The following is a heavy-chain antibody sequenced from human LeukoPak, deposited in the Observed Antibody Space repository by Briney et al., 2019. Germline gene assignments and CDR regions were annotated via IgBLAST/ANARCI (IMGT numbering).Heavy chain of an antibody. CDR2: IYYSGIT. Sequence: SGTLSLTCTVSGGSISNDGYYWSWIRQHPGKGLEWIGYIYYSGITYYNPSLKSRVTISVDTSKNQFSLKLSSVTAADTALYYCARYSGTKRDFDYWGQGTLVTVSS. J-gene: IGHJ4*02. D-gene: IGHD5-12*01. V-gene: IGHV4-31*03. CDR3: ARYSGTKRDFDY. CDR1: GGSISNDGYY.